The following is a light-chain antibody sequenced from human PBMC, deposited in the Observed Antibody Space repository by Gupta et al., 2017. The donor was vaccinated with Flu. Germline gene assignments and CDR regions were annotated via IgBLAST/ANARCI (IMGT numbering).Light chain of an antibody. CDR1: QSVLYSSNNKNY. CDR2: WAS. Sequence: DIVMTQSPDSLAVSLGERATINCKSSQSVLYSSNNKNYLAWYQQKPGQPPKLLIYWASTRESGVPDSFSGRGSGTDFTLTISSLQAEDVAVYYCQQDDSTPITFGGGTKVEIK. V-gene: IGKV4-1*01. J-gene: IGKJ4*01. CDR3: QQDDSTPIT.